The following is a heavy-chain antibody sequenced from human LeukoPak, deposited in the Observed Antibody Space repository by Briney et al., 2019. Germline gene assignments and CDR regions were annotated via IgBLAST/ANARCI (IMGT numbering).Heavy chain of an antibody. CDR3: ARNRPGTTGTTLVADYLDY. J-gene: IGHJ4*02. V-gene: IGHV3-30*04. CDR2: ILYDGSNE. CDR1: GFTFRSNA. D-gene: IGHD1-1*01. Sequence: GGSLRLSCTASGFTFRSNAMHWVRQAPGKGLEWVAVILYDGSNEYYADFVKGRFTISRDNSNNTLYLQMNSLRPEDTAVYYCARNRPGTTGTTLVADYLDYWGQGTLVTVSS.